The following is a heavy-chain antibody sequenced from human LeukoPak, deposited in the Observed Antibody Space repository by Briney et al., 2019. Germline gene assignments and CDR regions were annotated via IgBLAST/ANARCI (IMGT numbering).Heavy chain of an antibody. D-gene: IGHD1-1*01. J-gene: IGHJ6*03. V-gene: IGHV4-59*11. CDR1: GGSISSHY. Sequence: SETLSLTCTVSGGSISSHYWSWIRQPPGKALEWIGYIYYSGSTNYNPSLKSRVTISVDTSKNQFSLKLSSVTAADTAVYYCATNEVSYYYYYMDVWGKGTTVTVSS. CDR2: IYYSGST. CDR3: ATNEVSYYYYYMDV.